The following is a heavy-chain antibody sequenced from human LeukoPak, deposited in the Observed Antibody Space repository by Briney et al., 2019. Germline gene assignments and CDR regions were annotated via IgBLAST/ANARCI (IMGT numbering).Heavy chain of an antibody. V-gene: IGHV3-43*02. CDR1: GLPIADFA. J-gene: IGHJ4*02. CDR3: AKESGKFDY. Sequence: GGSLRRSCVASGLPIADFAMHWVRQAPGKGLEWVSLISGDGVSTFYADSVKGRFSISRDNSKNSLYLEMNSLRTEDAAMYYCAKESGKFDYWGQGTLVAVSS. CDR2: ISGDGVST.